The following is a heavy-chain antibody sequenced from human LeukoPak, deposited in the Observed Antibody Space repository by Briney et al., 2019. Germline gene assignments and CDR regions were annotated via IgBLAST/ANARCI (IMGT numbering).Heavy chain of an antibody. J-gene: IGHJ4*02. CDR1: GFTVSSNY. CDR2: IYSNGNT. D-gene: IGHD4-17*01. V-gene: IGHV3-66*03. CDR3: VKDPTGAYGDRRSFDY. Sequence: GGSLRLSCAASGFTVSSNYMSWVRQAPGKGLAWVSVIYSNGNTDYAGSVKGRFTISRDNSKNTLYLQMSSLRPEDTAVYYCVKDPTGAYGDRRSFDYWGQGTLVTVSS.